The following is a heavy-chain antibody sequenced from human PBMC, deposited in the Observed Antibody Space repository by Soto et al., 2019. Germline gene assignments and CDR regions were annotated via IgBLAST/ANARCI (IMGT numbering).Heavy chain of an antibody. D-gene: IGHD6-13*01. V-gene: IGHV1-18*01. Sequence: RPSVKVSCKASGYTFTSYGISWVRQAPGQGLEWMGWISAYSGNTNYAQKLQGRVTMTTDTSTSTAYMELRSLRSDDTAVYYCARDTAAAGIFDYWGQGTLVTVSS. CDR1: GYTFTSYG. J-gene: IGHJ4*02. CDR3: ARDTAAAGIFDY. CDR2: ISAYSGNT.